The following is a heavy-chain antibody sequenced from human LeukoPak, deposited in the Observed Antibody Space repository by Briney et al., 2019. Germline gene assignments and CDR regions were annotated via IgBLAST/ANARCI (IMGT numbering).Heavy chain of an antibody. CDR3: AREVRPIVATTTQYYYYYGMDV. V-gene: IGHV1-46*01. CDR2: INPSGGST. CDR1: GYTFTSYY. D-gene: IGHD5-12*01. Sequence: ASVKVSCKASGYTFTSYYMHWVRQAPGQGLEWMGIINPSGGSTSYAQKFQGRVTMTRDTSTSTVYMELSSLRSEDTAVYYCAREVRPIVATTTQYYYYYGMDVWGQGTTVTVSS. J-gene: IGHJ6*02.